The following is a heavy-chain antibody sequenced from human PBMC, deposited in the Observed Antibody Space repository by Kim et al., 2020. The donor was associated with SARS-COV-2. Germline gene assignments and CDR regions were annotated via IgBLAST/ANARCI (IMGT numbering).Heavy chain of an antibody. D-gene: IGHD1-26*01. J-gene: IGHJ4*02. Sequence: SVKVSCKASGGTFSSYAISWVRQAPGQGLEWMGGIIPIFGTANYAQKFQGRVTITADESTSTAYMELSSLRSEDTAAYYCTREAHSGYWGQGTLVTVSS. CDR1: GGTFSSYA. CDR2: IIPIFGTA. CDR3: TREAHSGY. V-gene: IGHV1-69*13.